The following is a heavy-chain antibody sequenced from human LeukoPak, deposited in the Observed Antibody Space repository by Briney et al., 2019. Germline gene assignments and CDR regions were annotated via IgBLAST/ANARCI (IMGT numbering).Heavy chain of an antibody. Sequence: KASETLSLTCTVSGGSTSGSSYYWGWIRQPPGKGLEWIGSIFYSGSTYYNPSLKSRVTISVDTSKNQFSLKLSSVTAADTAVYYCARDGGYYYMDVWGKGTTVTVSS. CDR2: IFYSGST. CDR3: ARDGGYYYMDV. J-gene: IGHJ6*03. V-gene: IGHV4-39*07. D-gene: IGHD3-3*01. CDR1: GGSTSGSSYY.